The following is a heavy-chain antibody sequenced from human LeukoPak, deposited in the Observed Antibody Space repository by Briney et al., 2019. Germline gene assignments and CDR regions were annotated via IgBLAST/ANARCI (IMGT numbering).Heavy chain of an antibody. CDR3: ARLPYYYGSGRSYYYGMDV. D-gene: IGHD3-10*01. Sequence: SETLSLTCTVSGYSISSGYYWGWIRQPPGKGLEWIGSIYHSGSTYYNPSLKSRVTISVDTSKNQFSLKLSSVTAADTAVYYCARLPYYYGSGRSYYYGMDVWGQGTTVTVSS. V-gene: IGHV4-38-2*02. CDR1: GYSISSGYY. J-gene: IGHJ6*02. CDR2: IYHSGST.